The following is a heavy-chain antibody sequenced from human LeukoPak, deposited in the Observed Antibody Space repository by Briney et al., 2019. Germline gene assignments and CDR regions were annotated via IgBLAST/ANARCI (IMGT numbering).Heavy chain of an antibody. CDR2: MNPNSGNT. D-gene: IGHD6-13*01. CDR1: GYTFTSYD. V-gene: IGHV1-8*03. J-gene: IGHJ4*02. CDR3: ARDRSIAAAGTCDY. Sequence: ASVKVFCKASGYTFTSYDINWVRQATGQGLEWMGWMNPNSGNTGYAQKFQGRVTITRNTSISTAYMELSSLRSEDTAVYYCARDRSIAAAGTCDYWGQGTLVTVSS.